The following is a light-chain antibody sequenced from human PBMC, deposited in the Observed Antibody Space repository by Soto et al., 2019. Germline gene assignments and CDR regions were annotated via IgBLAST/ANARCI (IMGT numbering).Light chain of an antibody. Sequence: IQMTQSPSSLSASVGDRVTITCRASQSISSYLNWYQQKPGKAPKLLIYAASSLQSGVPSRFSGSGSGTDFTLIISNLQPDDFATYYCQQFKDYVWTFGQGTKVDIK. V-gene: IGKV1-39*01. CDR1: QSISSY. CDR3: QQFKDYVWT. J-gene: IGKJ1*01. CDR2: AAS.